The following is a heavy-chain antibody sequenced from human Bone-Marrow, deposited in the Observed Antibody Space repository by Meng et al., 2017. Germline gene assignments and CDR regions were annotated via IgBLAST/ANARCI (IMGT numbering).Heavy chain of an antibody. V-gene: IGHV4-39*01. CDR1: GAFISINSFY. CDR3: ARQPLLVQYYFDN. J-gene: IGHJ4*02. Sequence: QVQLQESGPGLVKPSETLSLTCTVSGAFISINSFYWGWIRQPPGKGLEWIGSIYYSGSTYYNPSLKSRVTISVDTSKNQFSLKLSSVTAADTAVYYCARQPLLVQYYFDNWGQGTLVTVSS. D-gene: IGHD6-6*01. CDR2: IYYSGST.